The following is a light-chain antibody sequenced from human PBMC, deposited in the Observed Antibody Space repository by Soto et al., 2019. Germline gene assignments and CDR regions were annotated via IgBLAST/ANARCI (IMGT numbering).Light chain of an antibody. J-gene: IGKJ4*01. V-gene: IGKV1-6*01. Sequence: IQMTQSPSSLSASVGDRVTITCRASQGVRDDVGWYQQKPGKAPKLLIYSASTLQSGVPSRFSGSGSGTAFTPTTRALQPEDFETFYFQQKSNSPLIFGGGTRGEIK. CDR1: QGVRDD. CDR2: SAS. CDR3: QQKSNSPLI.